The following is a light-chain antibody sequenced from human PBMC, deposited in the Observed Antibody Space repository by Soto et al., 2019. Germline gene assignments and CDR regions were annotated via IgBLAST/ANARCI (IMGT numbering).Light chain of an antibody. V-gene: IGKV3-15*01. CDR1: QSVSRN. CDR3: QQYNNWPLT. CDR2: GAS. J-gene: IGKJ1*01. Sequence: EIVMTQSPATLSVSPGERATLSCRASQSVSRNLAWYQQKPGQAPRLLIYGASTRATGIPARFSGSGSGTEFTLTSSSLQSEDFAVDYCQQYNNWPLTFGQGTKVEIK.